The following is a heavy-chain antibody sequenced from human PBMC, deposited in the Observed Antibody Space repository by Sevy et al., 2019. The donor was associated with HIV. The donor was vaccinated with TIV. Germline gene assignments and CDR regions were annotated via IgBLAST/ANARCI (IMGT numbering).Heavy chain of an antibody. V-gene: IGHV3-23*01. CDR1: GFIFSSYA. D-gene: IGHD1-26*01. CDR2: LGDSGAAT. CDR3: ARVVGALPGYYYGMDV. J-gene: IGHJ6*02. Sequence: GGSLRLSCAASGFIFSSYAMSWVRQAPGKGLQWVSALGDSGAATYYADSVKGRFITSRDNSKNTLFLQLNSLRAEDTAVYYCARVVGALPGYYYGMDVWGQGTTVTVSS.